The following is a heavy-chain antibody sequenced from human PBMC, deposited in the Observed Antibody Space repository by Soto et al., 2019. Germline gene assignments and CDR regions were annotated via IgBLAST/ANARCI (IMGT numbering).Heavy chain of an antibody. CDR3: ARSYMQVRGVWFDP. D-gene: IGHD4-4*01. J-gene: IGHJ5*02. Sequence: QLQLQESGSGLVKPSQTLSLTCAVSGGSIISGGYSWSWIRQPPGKGLEWVGYIYHSGSTYYNPSLRIPVTISVDRSKNQFSLKLSSVTAADTAVDYCARSYMQVRGVWFDPWGQGTLVTVSS. CDR1: GGSIISGGYS. V-gene: IGHV4-30-2*01. CDR2: IYHSGST.